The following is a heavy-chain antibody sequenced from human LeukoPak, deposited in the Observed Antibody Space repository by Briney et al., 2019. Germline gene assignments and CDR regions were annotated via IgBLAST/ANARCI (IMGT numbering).Heavy chain of an antibody. J-gene: IGHJ4*02. Sequence: PGGSLRLSCAASGFTFSSYGMHWVRQAPGKGLEWVAVISYDGSNKYYADSVKGRFTISRDNSKNTLYLQMNSLRAEDTAVYYCARARDRGGVSSTSPNYWGQGTLVTVSS. D-gene: IGHD2-2*01. V-gene: IGHV3-30*03. CDR2: ISYDGSNK. CDR1: GFTFSSYG. CDR3: ARARDRGGVSSTSPNY.